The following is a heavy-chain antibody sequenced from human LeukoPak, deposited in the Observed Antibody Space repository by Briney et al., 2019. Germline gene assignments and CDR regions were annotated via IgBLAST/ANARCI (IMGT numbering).Heavy chain of an antibody. CDR2: ISSSSSYI. CDR3: ARDYDSNGYYPNWAY. Sequence: GGSLRLSCAASGFTFSSYSMNWVRQAPGKGLEWVSSISSSSSYIYYADSVKGRFTISRDNAKNSLYLQMNSLRAEDTAVYYCARDYDSNGYYPNWAYWGQGTLVTVSS. CDR1: GFTFSSYS. V-gene: IGHV3-21*01. J-gene: IGHJ4*02. D-gene: IGHD3-22*01.